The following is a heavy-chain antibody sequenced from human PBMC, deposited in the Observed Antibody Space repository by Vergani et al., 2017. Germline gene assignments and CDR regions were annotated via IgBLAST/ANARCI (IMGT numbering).Heavy chain of an antibody. CDR1: GGSISSYY. V-gene: IGHV4-59*01. D-gene: IGHD3-10*01. CDR2: IYYSGST. J-gene: IGHJ5*02. Sequence: QVQLQESGPGLVKPSETLSLTCTVSGGSISSYYWSWIRQPPGKGLEWIGYIYYSGSTNYNPSLKSRVTISVDTSKNQISLKLSSVTAADTAVYYCAREVVTMVRGVIVYWFDPWGQGTLVTVSS. CDR3: AREVVTMVRGVIVYWFDP.